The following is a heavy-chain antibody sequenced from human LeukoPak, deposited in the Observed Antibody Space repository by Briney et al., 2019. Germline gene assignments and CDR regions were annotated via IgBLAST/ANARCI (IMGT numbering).Heavy chain of an antibody. J-gene: IGHJ6*02. V-gene: IGHV3-33*01. CDR1: GFTFSSYG. Sequence: GRSLGLSCAASGFTFSSYGMHRVRQAPGKGLEWVAVIWYDGSNKYYADSVKGRFTISRDNSKNTLYLQMNSLRAEDTAVYYCARDNRYYDILTGYLSSGMDVWGQGTTVTVSS. CDR2: IWYDGSNK. CDR3: ARDNRYYDILTGYLSSGMDV. D-gene: IGHD3-9*01.